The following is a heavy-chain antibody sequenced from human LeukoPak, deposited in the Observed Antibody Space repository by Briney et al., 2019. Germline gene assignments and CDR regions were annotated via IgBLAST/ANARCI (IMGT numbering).Heavy chain of an antibody. D-gene: IGHD1-14*01. J-gene: IGHJ4*02. CDR2: MNPNSGNT. Sequence: ASVKVSCKASGYTFTSYDINWVRQATGQGLEWMGYMNPNSGNTGYAQKFQGRVTMTWNTSIGTAYMELSSLRSEDTAVYYCAREFRHQPFWGQGTLVTVSS. V-gene: IGHV1-8*01. CDR1: GYTFTSYD. CDR3: AREFRHQPF.